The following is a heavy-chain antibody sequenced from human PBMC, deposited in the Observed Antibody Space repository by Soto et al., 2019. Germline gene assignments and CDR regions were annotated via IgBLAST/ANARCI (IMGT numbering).Heavy chain of an antibody. Sequence: TGGSLRLSCATSGFTFRPYDMNWVRQAPGKGLEWLSHISSGSTVIYYADSVKGRFTISRDDAKNSLYLLMSSLRDEDTGVYYCARDPGGMDVWGQGTTVTVSS. CDR1: GFTFRPYD. V-gene: IGHV3-48*02. D-gene: IGHD3-10*01. CDR3: ARDPGGMDV. CDR2: ISSGSTVI. J-gene: IGHJ6*02.